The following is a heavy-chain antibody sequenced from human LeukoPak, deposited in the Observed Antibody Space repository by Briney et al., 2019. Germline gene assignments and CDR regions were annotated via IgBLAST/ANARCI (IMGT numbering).Heavy chain of an antibody. CDR3: ASREGGDLFDY. CDR1: GGSISSSSYY. Sequence: SETLSLTCTVSGGSISSSSYYWGWIRQPPGKGLEWIGSIYYSGSTYYNPSLKSRVTISVDTSKNQFSLKLSSVTAADTAVYYCASREGGDLFDYWGQGTLVTVSS. V-gene: IGHV4-39*01. J-gene: IGHJ4*02. D-gene: IGHD4-17*01. CDR2: IYYSGST.